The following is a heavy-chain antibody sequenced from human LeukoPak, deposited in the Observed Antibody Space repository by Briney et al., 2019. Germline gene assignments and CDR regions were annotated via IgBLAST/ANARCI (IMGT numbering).Heavy chain of an antibody. CDR1: GGSISSGGYS. CDR2: IYHSGST. CDR3: ARRLERRVDP. Sequence: SQTLSLTCAVSGGSISSGGYSWSWIRQPPGKGLEWIGYIYHSGSTYYNPSLKSRVTISVDRSKNQFSLKLSSVTAADTAVYYCARRLERRVDPWGQGTLVTVSS. V-gene: IGHV4-30-2*01. J-gene: IGHJ5*02. D-gene: IGHD1-1*01.